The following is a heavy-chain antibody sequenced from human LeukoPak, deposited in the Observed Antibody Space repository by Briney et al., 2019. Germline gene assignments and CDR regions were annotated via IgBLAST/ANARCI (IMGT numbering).Heavy chain of an antibody. Sequence: SETLSLTCTVSGGSISSYYWSWIRQPAGKGLEWIGRIYTSGSTNYNPSLKSRVTMSVDTSKNQFSLKLSSVTAADTAVYYCARVRPRKEGSWYPYFDYWGQGTLVTVSS. J-gene: IGHJ4*02. D-gene: IGHD6-13*01. CDR1: GGSISSYY. CDR2: IYTSGST. V-gene: IGHV4-4*07. CDR3: ARVRPRKEGSWYPYFDY.